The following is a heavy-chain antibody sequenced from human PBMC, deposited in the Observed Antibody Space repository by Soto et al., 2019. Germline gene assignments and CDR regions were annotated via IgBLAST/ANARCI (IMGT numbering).Heavy chain of an antibody. CDR1: GGSVSSGSYY. D-gene: IGHD4-17*01. CDR3: ARDDYGSGMDV. V-gene: IGHV4-61*01. CDR2: IYYSGST. J-gene: IGHJ6*02. Sequence: SETLSLTCTVSGGSVSSGSYYWSWIRQPPGKGLEWIGYIYYSGSTNYNPSLKSRVTISVDTSKNQFSLKLSSVTAADTAVYYCARDDYGSGMDVWGQGTTVTVSS.